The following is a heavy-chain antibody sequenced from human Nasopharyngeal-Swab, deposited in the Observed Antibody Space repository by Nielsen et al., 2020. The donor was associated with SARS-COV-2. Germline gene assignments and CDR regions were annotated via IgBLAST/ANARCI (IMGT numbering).Heavy chain of an antibody. D-gene: IGHD2-8*01. J-gene: IGHJ6*02. V-gene: IGHV3-33*01. CDR2: IWYDGSNK. CDR3: ARDQVEIVLMVYAMGGDYYYYGMDV. CDR1: GFTFSSYG. Sequence: GESLKISCAASGFTFSSYGMHWVRQAPGKGLEWVAVIWYDGSNKYYADSVKGRFTISRDNSKNTLYLQMNSLRAEDTAVYYCARDQVEIVLMVYAMGGDYYYYGMDVWGQGTTVTVSS.